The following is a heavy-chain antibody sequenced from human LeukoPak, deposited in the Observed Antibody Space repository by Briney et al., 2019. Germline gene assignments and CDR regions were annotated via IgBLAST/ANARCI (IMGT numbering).Heavy chain of an antibody. V-gene: IGHV3-33*06. J-gene: IGHJ4*02. CDR3: AKDLVNFDY. Sequence: GGSLRLSCAASGFTFSSYGMHWVRQAPGKGLEWVAVIWYDGRNKYYGDSVKGRFTISRDNSKNTLYLQMNSLRAEDTAVYYCAKDLVNFDYWGQGTLVTASS. CDR1: GFTFSSYG. D-gene: IGHD2-21*01. CDR2: IWYDGRNK.